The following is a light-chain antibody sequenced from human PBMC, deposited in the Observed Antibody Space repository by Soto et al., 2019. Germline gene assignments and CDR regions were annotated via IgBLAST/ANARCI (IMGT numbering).Light chain of an antibody. CDR2: EVN. Sequence: QSVLTQPPSASGSPGQSVTISCTGTSSDVGGYKYVSWYQQHPGKAPKLMIFEVNKRPSGVPDRFSGSKSVNTASLTVSGLQAEYESDYYCSSYAGINNLGVFGTGTKVTVL. J-gene: IGLJ1*01. V-gene: IGLV2-8*01. CDR3: SSYAGINNLGV. CDR1: SSDVGGYKY.